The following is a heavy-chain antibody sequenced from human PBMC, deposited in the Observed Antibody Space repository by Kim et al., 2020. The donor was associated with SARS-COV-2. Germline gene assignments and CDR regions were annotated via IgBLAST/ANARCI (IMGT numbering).Heavy chain of an antibody. CDR3: ARGQPHWMDSSGYYHDFDY. CDR1: GYTFTSYD. V-gene: IGHV1-8*01. CDR2: MNPNSGNT. J-gene: IGHJ4*02. D-gene: IGHD3-22*01. Sequence: ASVKVSCKASGYTFTSYDINWVRQATGQGLEWMGWMNPNSGNTGYAQKFQGRVTMTRNTSISTAYMELSSLRSEDTAVYYCARGQPHWMDSSGYYHDFDYWGQGTLVTVSS.